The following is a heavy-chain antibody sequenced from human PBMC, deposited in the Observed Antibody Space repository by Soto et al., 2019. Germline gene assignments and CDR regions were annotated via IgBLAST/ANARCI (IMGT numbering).Heavy chain of an antibody. CDR2: INPNSGGT. CDR1: GYTFTGYY. Sequence: ASVKVSCKASGYTFTGYYMHWVRQAPGQGLEWMGWINPNSGGTNYAQKFQGWVTMTRDTSISTAYMELSRLRSDDTAVYYCARGTRDYYYYYGMDVWGQGTTVAVYS. CDR3: ARGTRDYYYYYGMDV. J-gene: IGHJ6*02. D-gene: IGHD4-17*01. V-gene: IGHV1-2*04.